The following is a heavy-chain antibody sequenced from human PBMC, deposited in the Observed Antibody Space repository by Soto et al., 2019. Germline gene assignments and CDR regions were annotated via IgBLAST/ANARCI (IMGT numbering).Heavy chain of an antibody. CDR2: IVVGSGST. V-gene: IGHV1-58*01. Sequence: SVKVSCKASGFMITNSAVQWVRQARGQRLEWIGWIVVGSGSTDYAQKFQERVTLTRDMPTSTAYMELSSLRSEETAVYYCASNKGYSHGYRSYWGQGTLVTVSS. J-gene: IGHJ4*02. CDR3: ASNKGYSHGYRSY. CDR1: GFMITNSA. D-gene: IGHD5-18*01.